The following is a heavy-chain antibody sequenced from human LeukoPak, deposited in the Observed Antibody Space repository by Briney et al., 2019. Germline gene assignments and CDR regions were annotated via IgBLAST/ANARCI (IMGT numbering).Heavy chain of an antibody. Sequence: GRSLRLSCAASGFNFDEYGMIWVRQGLGKGLEWVSGINWNGDSTGYADSVKGRFTISRDNAKNSLYLQMNSLRAEDTALYYCARGGRGSWGQGTPVTVSS. D-gene: IGHD5-12*01. J-gene: IGHJ4*02. V-gene: IGHV3-20*04. CDR2: INWNGDST. CDR1: GFNFDEYG. CDR3: ARGGRGS.